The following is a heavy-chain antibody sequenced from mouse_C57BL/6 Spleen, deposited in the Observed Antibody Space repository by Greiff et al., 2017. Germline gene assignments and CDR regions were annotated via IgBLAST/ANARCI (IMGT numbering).Heavy chain of an antibody. CDR2: IDPEDGDT. J-gene: IGHJ4*01. Sequence: EVQLQESGAELVRPGASVKLSCTASGFNIKDYYMHWVKQRPDQGLEWIGRIDPEDGDTEYAPKFQGKATMTADTSSNTAYLQLSSLTSEDTAVYYCTTGDRVSVYYAMDYWGQGTSVTGSS. CDR1: GFNIKDYY. V-gene: IGHV14-1*01. D-gene: IGHD3-1*01. CDR3: TTGDRVSVYYAMDY.